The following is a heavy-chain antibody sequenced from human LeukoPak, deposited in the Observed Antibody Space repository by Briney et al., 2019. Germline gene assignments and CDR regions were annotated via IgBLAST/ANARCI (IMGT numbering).Heavy chain of an antibody. V-gene: IGHV3-7*01. CDR3: ARDTSSWSNLYYYYYGMDV. CDR1: GFTFSSYW. CDR2: IKQDGSEK. D-gene: IGHD6-13*01. J-gene: IGHJ6*02. Sequence: GGSLRLSCAASGFTFSSYWMSWVRQAPGKGLEWVANIKQDGSEKYYVDSVKGRFTISRDNAKNSLYLQMNSLRAEDTAVYYCARDTSSWSNLYYYYYGMDVWGQGTTVTVSS.